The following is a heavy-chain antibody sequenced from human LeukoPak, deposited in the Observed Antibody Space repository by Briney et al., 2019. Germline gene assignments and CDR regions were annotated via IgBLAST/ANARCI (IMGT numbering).Heavy chain of an antibody. CDR2: ISGSGGST. J-gene: IGHJ4*02. D-gene: IGHD3-22*01. CDR3: AKDDYDSSGYHSAFDY. V-gene: IGHV3-23*01. CDR1: GFTFSSYA. Sequence: GGSLRLSCAASGFTFSSYAMSWVRQAPGKGLEWVSAISGSGGSTYYADSVKGRFTISRDNSKNTLYLQMSSLRAEDTAVYYCAKDDYDSSGYHSAFDYWGQGTLVTVSS.